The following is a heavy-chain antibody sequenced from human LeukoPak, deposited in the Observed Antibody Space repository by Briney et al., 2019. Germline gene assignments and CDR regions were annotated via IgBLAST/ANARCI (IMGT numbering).Heavy chain of an antibody. J-gene: IGHJ5*02. D-gene: IGHD3-22*01. V-gene: IGHV3-48*03. CDR2: ISGSGSPK. CDR3: ARDTPYYYDSSGYSAS. CDR1: GFTFSYFE. Sequence: GGSLRLSCAASGFTFSYFEMNWVRQAPGKGLELISYISGSGSPKYYADSVKGRFTISRDNSKDTLYLQMNSLRAEDTAVYYCARDTPYYYDSSGYSASWGQGTLVTVSS.